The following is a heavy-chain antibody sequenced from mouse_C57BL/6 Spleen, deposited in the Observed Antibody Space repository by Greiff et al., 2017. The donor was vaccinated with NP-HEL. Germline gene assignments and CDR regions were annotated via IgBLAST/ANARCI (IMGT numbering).Heavy chain of an antibody. J-gene: IGHJ3*01. Sequence: EVQGVESGGGLVKPGGSLKLSCAASGFTFSSYAMSWVRQTPEKRLEWVATISDGGSYTYYPDNVKGRFTISRDNAKNNLYLQMSHLKSEDTAMYYCARDRLRRSFAYWGQGTLVTVSA. CDR2: ISDGGSYT. D-gene: IGHD2-2*01. CDR3: ARDRLRRSFAY. CDR1: GFTFSSYA. V-gene: IGHV5-4*01.